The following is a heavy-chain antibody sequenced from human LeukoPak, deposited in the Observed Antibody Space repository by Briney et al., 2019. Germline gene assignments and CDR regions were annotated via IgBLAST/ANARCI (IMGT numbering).Heavy chain of an antibody. CDR3: ARDKEYYYGSGSYYDAFDI. V-gene: IGHV1-2*02. J-gene: IGHJ3*02. D-gene: IGHD3-10*01. CDR2: INPNSGGT. Sequence: ASVTVSCKSSVYTFTGYYMHWVRQAPGQGLEWMGWINPNSGGTNYAQKFQGRVTMTRDTSKNQFSLKLSSVTAADTAVYYCARDKEYYYGSGSYYDAFDIWGQGTMVTVSS. CDR1: VYTFTGYY.